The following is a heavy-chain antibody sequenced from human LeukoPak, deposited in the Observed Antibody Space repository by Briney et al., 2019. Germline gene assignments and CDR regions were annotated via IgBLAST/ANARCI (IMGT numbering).Heavy chain of an antibody. J-gene: IGHJ4*02. V-gene: IGHV3-43*02. CDR3: AREQFSHTSNYFDN. CDR2: ISGDGVSS. CDR1: GFMFDDYA. Sequence: GGSLRISCAASGFMFDDYAMHWVRQVPGRGLEWVSLISGDGVSSFYADSVRGRFTISRDNNNNSLSLQMYSLTTEDTAFYYCAREQFSHTSNYFDNRGQGILVTVSS. D-gene: IGHD5-24*01.